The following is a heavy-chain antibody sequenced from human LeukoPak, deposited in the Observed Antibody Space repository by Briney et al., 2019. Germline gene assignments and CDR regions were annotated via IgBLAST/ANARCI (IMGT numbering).Heavy chain of an antibody. Sequence: SGPTLVNPTQTLTLTCTFSGFSLTTNDVAVGWVRQPPGKALEWLALIYGNDDDRYSPALESRLTITKDTSRNQVVLTMTNIDPVDTATYYCAHSRIKDYFDYWGQGTLVTVSS. J-gene: IGHJ4*02. CDR3: AHSRIKDYFDY. CDR1: GFSLTTNDVA. CDR2: IYGNDDD. V-gene: IGHV2-5*01. D-gene: IGHD2/OR15-2a*01.